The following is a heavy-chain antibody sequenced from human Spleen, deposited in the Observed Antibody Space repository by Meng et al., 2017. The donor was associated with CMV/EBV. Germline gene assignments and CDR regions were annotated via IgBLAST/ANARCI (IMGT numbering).Heavy chain of an antibody. CDR2: MKPNSGDT. CDR1: GYSFTSYD. D-gene: IGHD3-3*01. J-gene: IGHJ4*02. V-gene: IGHV1-8*01. Sequence: ASVKVSCKASGYSFTSYDIHWVRQATGQGLEWMGWMKPNSGDTGYAQKFQGRVTMTRNTSMSTAYMELSSLRSEDSAVYYCARGVRTIFGLTITYYFDYWGQGTLVTVS. CDR3: ARGVRTIFGLTITYYFDY.